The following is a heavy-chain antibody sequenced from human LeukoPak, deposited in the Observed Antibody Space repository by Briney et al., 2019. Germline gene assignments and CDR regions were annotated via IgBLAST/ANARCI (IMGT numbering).Heavy chain of an antibody. CDR2: LYYSGSA. V-gene: IGHV4-61*08. D-gene: IGHD6-19*01. J-gene: IGHJ4*02. CDR1: GGSISSGDYY. Sequence: SQTLSLTCTVSGGSISSGDYYWSWIRQPPGKRLEWIGYLYYSGSANYNPSLKSRVNISIDTSTNRFSLKLSSVTAADTAVYYCARVASGWYYFDYWGQGTLVTVSS. CDR3: ARVASGWYYFDY.